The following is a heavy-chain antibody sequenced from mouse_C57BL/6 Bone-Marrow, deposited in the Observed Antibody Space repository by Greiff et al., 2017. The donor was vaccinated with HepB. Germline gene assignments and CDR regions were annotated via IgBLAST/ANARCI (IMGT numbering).Heavy chain of an antibody. D-gene: IGHD2-5*01. Sequence: QVQLQQPGAELVRPGTSVKLSCKASGYTFTSYWMHWVKQRPGQGLEWIGVIDPSDSYTNYNQKFKGKATLTVDTSSSTAYMQLSSLTSEDSAVYYCAIWGPGYYSNHYYFDYWGQGTTLTVSS. V-gene: IGHV1-59*01. J-gene: IGHJ2*01. CDR2: IDPSDSYT. CDR3: AIWGPGYYSNHYYFDY. CDR1: GYTFTSYW.